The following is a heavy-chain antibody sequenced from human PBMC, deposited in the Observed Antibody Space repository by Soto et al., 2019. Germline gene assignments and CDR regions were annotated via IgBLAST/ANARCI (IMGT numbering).Heavy chain of an antibody. Sequence: QVQLVQSGGEVKKPGASVKVSCQAAGYTFTRFGITWVRQAPGQGLEWMGWSSINNGKTNYAQKFQGRVTMTTDTXXXXXXXXXXXXXXXXXXXXXXXXXXXXXXXXXXXXXXXXXVWGQGSTVTVSS. CDR3: XXXXXXXXXXXXXXXXXXXV. CDR1: GYTFTRFG. J-gene: IGHJ6*02. CDR2: SSINNGKT. V-gene: IGHV1-18*01.